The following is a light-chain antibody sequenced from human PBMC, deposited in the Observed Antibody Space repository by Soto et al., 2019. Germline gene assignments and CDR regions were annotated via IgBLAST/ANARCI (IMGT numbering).Light chain of an antibody. J-gene: IGKJ1*01. Sequence: EVVMTQSPATLSVSPGERATLSCRASQSVRSNLAWYQQKPGQAPRLLIYGASTRATGIPARFSGSVSGTELTLTISSLQSEDFAVNYCQQYNNWPPWTFGQGTKVEIK. V-gene: IGKV3-15*01. CDR1: QSVRSN. CDR3: QQYNNWPPWT. CDR2: GAS.